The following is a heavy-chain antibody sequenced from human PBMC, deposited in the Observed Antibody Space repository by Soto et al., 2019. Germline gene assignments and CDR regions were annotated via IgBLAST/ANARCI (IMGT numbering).Heavy chain of an antibody. Sequence: KVSFKASGYTLTSYGISLLLQAPGQGLEWMGWISAYNGNTNYAQKLQGRVTMTTDTSTSTAYMELRSLRSDDTAVYYCARGAMVATNLFDYWGQGTLVTVSS. D-gene: IGHD5-12*01. J-gene: IGHJ4*02. CDR2: ISAYNGNT. CDR1: GYTLTSYG. CDR3: ARGAMVATNLFDY. V-gene: IGHV1-18*01.